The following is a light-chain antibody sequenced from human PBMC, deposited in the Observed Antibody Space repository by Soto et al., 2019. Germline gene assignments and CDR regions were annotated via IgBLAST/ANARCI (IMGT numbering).Light chain of an antibody. J-gene: IGLJ2*01. CDR3: QAWDSSTAV. V-gene: IGLV3-1*01. CDR1: KLGDKF. CDR2: QDS. Sequence: SYELTQPPSVSVSPGQTASIACSGDKLGDKFAFWYQQKPGQSPVLVIYQDSKRPSGIPERFSGSNSGNTATLTISGTQAMDEADYYCQAWDSSTAVFGGGTKLTVL.